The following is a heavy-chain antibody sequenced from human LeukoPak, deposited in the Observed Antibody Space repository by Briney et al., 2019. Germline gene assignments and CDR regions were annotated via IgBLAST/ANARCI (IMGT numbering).Heavy chain of an antibody. CDR2: ISFRGST. V-gene: IGHV4-59*11. CDR3: ARELITVTKGFDI. CDR1: GDSFSSHY. Sequence: SETLSLTCSVSGDSFSSHYWTWIRQPPGKGLVGIGYISFRGSTNYNPSLKSRVTISIATYKNQFSLKLSSVTAADTAVYDCARELITVTKGFDIWGQGTMVSVSS. D-gene: IGHD4-17*01. J-gene: IGHJ3*02.